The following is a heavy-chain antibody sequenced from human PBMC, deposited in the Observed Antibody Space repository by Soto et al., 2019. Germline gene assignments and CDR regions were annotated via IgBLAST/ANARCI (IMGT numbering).Heavy chain of an antibody. D-gene: IGHD4-17*01. J-gene: IGHJ4*02. CDR2: IYYSGST. CDR1: GGSISSSSYY. CDR3: ARHNYGDYSFDY. Sequence: SETLSLTCTVSGGSISSSSYYWGWIRQPPGKGLEWIGSIYYSGSTYYNPSLKSRVTISVDTSKNQFSLKLSSVTAADTAVYYCARHNYGDYSFDYWGQGTLVTVSS. V-gene: IGHV4-39*01.